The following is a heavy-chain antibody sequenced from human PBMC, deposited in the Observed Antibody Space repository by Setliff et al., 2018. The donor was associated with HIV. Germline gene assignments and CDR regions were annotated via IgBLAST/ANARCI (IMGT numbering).Heavy chain of an antibody. Sequence: GASVKVSCKASGYTFSTYSLHWVRQAPGQSLEWMGWINVGKGDTKYSQASQDRITITRYTSANTAYMELSSLISDDTAVYFCARGALLAVFDFDHWGHGTLVTVSS. J-gene: IGHJ4*01. CDR3: ARGALLAVFDFDH. CDR2: INVGKGDT. D-gene: IGHD3-3*02. CDR1: GYTFSTYS. V-gene: IGHV1-3*01.